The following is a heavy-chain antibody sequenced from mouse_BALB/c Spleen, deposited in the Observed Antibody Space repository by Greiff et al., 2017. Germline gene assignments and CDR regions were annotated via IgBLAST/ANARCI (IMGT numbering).Heavy chain of an antibody. CDR3: ARSAYYRSSWFAY. CDR1: GYTFTDYN. V-gene: IGHV1S29*02. J-gene: IGHJ3*01. CDR2: IYPYNGGT. D-gene: IGHD2-14*01. Sequence: EVQLQQSGPELVKPGASVKISCKASGYTFTDYNMHWVKQSHGKSLEWIGYIYPYNGGTGDNQKFKSKATLTVDNSSSTAYMVLRSLTSDDSAVYYCARSAYYRSSWFAYWGQGTLVTVSA.